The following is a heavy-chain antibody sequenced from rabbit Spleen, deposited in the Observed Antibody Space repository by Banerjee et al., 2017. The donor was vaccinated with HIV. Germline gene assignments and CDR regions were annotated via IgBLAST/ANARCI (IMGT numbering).Heavy chain of an antibody. CDR1: GFDFTNYY. CDR2: IYAAKGST. CDR3: VREVAARFNL. Sequence: QSLEESGGGLVQPEGSLALTCKASGFDFTNYYITWVRQAPGKGLEWIGIIYAAKGSTDYASWVNGRFTISSDNAQSTVDLKMTSLTAADTATYFCVREVAARFNLWGPGTLVTVS. J-gene: IGHJ4*01. V-gene: IGHV1S7*01. D-gene: IGHD4-1*01.